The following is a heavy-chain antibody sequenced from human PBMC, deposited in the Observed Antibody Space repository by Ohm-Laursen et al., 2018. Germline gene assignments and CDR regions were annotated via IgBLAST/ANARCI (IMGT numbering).Heavy chain of an antibody. V-gene: IGHV3-23*01. CDR1: GFTFSSYA. Sequence: SLRLSCAASGFTFSSYAMSWVRQAPGKGLEWVSAISGSGGSTYYADSVKGRFTISRDNSKNTLYLQMNSLRAEDTAVYYCAKFEYDSSGYYYVWSRADYYYGMDVWGQGTTVTVSS. D-gene: IGHD3-22*01. CDR2: ISGSGGST. J-gene: IGHJ6*02. CDR3: AKFEYDSSGYYYVWSRADYYYGMDV.